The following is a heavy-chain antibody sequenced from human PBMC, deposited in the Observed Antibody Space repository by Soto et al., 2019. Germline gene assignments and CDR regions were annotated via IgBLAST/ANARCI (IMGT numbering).Heavy chain of an antibody. CDR1: GFTFSRYG. Sequence: GGSLRLSCAASGFTFSRYGMHWVRQAPGKGLEYVSAISSNGGSTYYANSVKGRFTISRDNSKNTLYLQMGSLRAEDMAVYYYWRRDVYNFDYWGQGTLVTVSS. D-gene: IGHD1-1*01. J-gene: IGHJ4*02. CDR3: WRRDVYNFDY. CDR2: ISSNGGST. V-gene: IGHV3-64*01.